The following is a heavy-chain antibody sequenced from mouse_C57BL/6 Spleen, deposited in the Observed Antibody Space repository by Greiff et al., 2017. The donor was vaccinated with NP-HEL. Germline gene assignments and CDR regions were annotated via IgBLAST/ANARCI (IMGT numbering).Heavy chain of an antibody. V-gene: IGHV1-59*01. CDR2: IDPSDSYT. CDR3: ARSGFTTVVGEAMDY. Sequence: QVQLQQPGAELVRPGTSVKLSCKASGYTFTSYWMHWVKQRPGQGLEWIGVIDPSDSYTNYNQKFKGKATLTVDTSSSTAYMQLSSLTSEDSAVYYCARSGFTTVVGEAMDYWGQGTSVTVSS. CDR1: GYTFTSYW. J-gene: IGHJ4*01. D-gene: IGHD1-1*01.